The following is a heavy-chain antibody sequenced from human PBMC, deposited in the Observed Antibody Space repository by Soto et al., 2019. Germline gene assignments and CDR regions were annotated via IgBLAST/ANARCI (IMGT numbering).Heavy chain of an antibody. J-gene: IGHJ4*02. CDR3: ARRYGSGFDY. Sequence: PSETLSLTCTVSGISISSIDYYWTWIRQSPGKGLEWIGCIDYSGTTYYNPSLKSRVSISEDTSKNQFSLKLTSVAAADTAVYYCARRYGSGFDYWGQGTLVTVSS. V-gene: IGHV4-30-4*01. CDR2: IDYSGTT. D-gene: IGHD3-10*01. CDR1: GISISSIDYY.